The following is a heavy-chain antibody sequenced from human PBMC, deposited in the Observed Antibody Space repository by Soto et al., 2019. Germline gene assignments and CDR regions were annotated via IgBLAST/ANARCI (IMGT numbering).Heavy chain of an antibody. CDR3: VREGSHHSGNSGHWFDP. CDR2: IVPIFGSV. J-gene: IGHJ5*02. D-gene: IGHD3-22*01. Sequence: SVKVSCKTSGGVFSTFVITWVRQAPGQGLEWMGQIVPIFGSVKYAQKFQGRVTLTADKGTRTAFMELSGLRFEDTAVYYCVREGSHHSGNSGHWFDPWGQGSLVTVYS. CDR1: GGVFSTFV. V-gene: IGHV1-69*06.